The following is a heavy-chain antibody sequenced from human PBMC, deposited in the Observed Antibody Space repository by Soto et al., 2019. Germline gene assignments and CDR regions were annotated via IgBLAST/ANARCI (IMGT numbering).Heavy chain of an antibody. Sequence: PGGSLRLSCAASGFTFIYYWMHWVRQAPGQGLVWVSRIHSDGSSTTYADSVKGRFTISRDNAKNTLYLQMNSLRAEDTAVYYCARGDRGAFELWGQGTMVTVSS. V-gene: IGHV3-74*01. CDR1: GFTFIYYW. J-gene: IGHJ3*01. D-gene: IGHD2-21*02. CDR2: IHSDGSST. CDR3: ARGDRGAFEL.